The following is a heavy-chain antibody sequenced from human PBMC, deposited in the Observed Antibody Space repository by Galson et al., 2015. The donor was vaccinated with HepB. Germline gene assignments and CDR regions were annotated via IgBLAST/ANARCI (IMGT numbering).Heavy chain of an antibody. Sequence: SLRLSCAASGFTFSVYAIDWVRQAPGKGLEWVALMSYDGTSKYYADSVKGRFTITRDNSKNTQFLQMNSLRLEDTAVYYCARDPYNYGNKWHFELWGRGTLVSVSS. D-gene: IGHD5-18*01. V-gene: IGHV3-30*04. CDR1: GFTFSVYA. CDR2: MSYDGTSK. CDR3: ARDPYNYGNKWHFEL. J-gene: IGHJ2*01.